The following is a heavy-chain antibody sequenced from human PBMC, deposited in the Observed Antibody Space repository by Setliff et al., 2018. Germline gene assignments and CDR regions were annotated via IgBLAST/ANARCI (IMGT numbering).Heavy chain of an antibody. CDR1: GFTFSPYA. CDR2: IYSGDRHT. J-gene: IGHJ4*02. V-gene: IGHV3-23*03. Sequence: GGSLRLSCAASGFTFSPYAMSWVRQAPGKGLEWVSTIYSGDRHTFYTDSVKGRFTIFRDGSTNTLYLQMTSLRVEDTAIYYCAKPQVELRWGFESWGQGTLVTVSS. D-gene: IGHD1-26*01. CDR3: AKPQVELRWGFES.